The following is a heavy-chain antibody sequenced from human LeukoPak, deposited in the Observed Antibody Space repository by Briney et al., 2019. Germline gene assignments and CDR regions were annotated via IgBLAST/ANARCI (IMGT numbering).Heavy chain of an antibody. CDR3: ARGYYDTPPDY. CDR1: GFTFSSYA. V-gene: IGHV3-30-3*01. Sequence: GGSLRLSCAASGFTFSSYAMHWVRQAPGKGLEWVAVISYDGSNKYYADSVKGRFTISRDNSKNTLYLQMNSLRAEDTAVYYCARGYYDTPPDYWGQGTLVTVSS. D-gene: IGHD3-22*01. CDR2: ISYDGSNK. J-gene: IGHJ4*02.